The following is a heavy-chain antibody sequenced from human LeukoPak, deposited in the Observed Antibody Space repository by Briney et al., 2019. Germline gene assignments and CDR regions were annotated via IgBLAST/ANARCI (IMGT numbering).Heavy chain of an antibody. Sequence: SETLSLTCNVSGGSISNYYWSWIRQPPGKGLEWIGYMYHTGHTMYNSSLKSRVTMSLDTSKNHFSLRLSSVTAADTAVYYCARHPFATPFDYWGPGTLVTVSP. CDR1: GGSISNYY. CDR2: MYHTGHT. V-gene: IGHV4-59*08. D-gene: IGHD2-15*01. CDR3: ARHPFATPFDY. J-gene: IGHJ4*02.